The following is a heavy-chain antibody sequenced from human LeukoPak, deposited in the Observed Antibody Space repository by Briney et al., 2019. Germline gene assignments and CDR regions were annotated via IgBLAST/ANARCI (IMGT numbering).Heavy chain of an antibody. CDR1: GFTFSSYE. D-gene: IGHD5-24*01. CDR3: ATKERWLQFDDAFDI. V-gene: IGHV3-48*03. CDR2: ISSSGSTI. J-gene: IGHJ3*02. Sequence: PGGSLRLSCAASGFTFSSYEMNWVRQAPGKGLEWVSYISSSGSTIYYADSVKGRFTISRDNAKNSLYLQMNSLRAEDTAVYYCATKERWLQFDDAFDIWGQGTRVTVSS.